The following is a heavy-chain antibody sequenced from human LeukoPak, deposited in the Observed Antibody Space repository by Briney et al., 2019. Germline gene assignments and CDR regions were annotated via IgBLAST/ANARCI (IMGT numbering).Heavy chain of an antibody. CDR3: ARRGMATKTHAFDI. Sequence: PSETLSLTCSVSGGSISSSTYYWGWIRQPPGKGLEWIGSIYYSGSTYYNPSLKSRVTISADTSKNQFSLKLTSVTAADTAVYYCARRGMATKTHAFDIWGQGTMVTVPS. J-gene: IGHJ3*02. CDR1: GGSISSSTYY. CDR2: IYYSGST. D-gene: IGHD5-24*01. V-gene: IGHV4-39*01.